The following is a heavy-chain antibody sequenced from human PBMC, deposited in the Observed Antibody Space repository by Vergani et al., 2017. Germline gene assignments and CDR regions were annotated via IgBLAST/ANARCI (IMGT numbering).Heavy chain of an antibody. CDR1: GGSISSGSYY. CDR2: IYTSGST. Sequence: QVQLHESGPGLVKPSQTLSLTCTVSGGSISSGSYYWSWIRQPAGKGLEWIGRIYTSGSTNYNPSLKSRVTISVDTSKNQFSLKLSSVTAADTAVYDCARGGRLEWLSTQPTNWYFDLWGRGTLVTVSS. D-gene: IGHD3-3*01. CDR3: ARGGRLEWLSTQPTNWYFDL. V-gene: IGHV4-61*02. J-gene: IGHJ2*01.